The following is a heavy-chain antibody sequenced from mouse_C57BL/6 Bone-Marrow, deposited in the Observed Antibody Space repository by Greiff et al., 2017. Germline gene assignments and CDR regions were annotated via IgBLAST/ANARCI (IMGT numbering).Heavy chain of an antibody. J-gene: IGHJ2*01. Sequence: EVQLQQSGAELVRPGASVKLSCTASGFNIKDDYMHWVKQRPEQGLEWIGWIDPENGDTEYASKFQGKATITADTSSNTDYLQLSSLTSEDTAVYYCTTPATYYFDYWGQGTTLTVSS. CDR3: TTPATYYFDY. CDR1: GFNIKDDY. V-gene: IGHV14-4*01. CDR2: IDPENGDT. D-gene: IGHD1-1*01.